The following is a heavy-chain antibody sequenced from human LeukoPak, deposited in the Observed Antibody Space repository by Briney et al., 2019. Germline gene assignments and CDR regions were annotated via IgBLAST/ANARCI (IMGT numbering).Heavy chain of an antibody. CDR1: GFSLSTSGVG. Sequence: SGPTLVNPTQTLTLTCTFSGFSLSTSGVGVGWIRQPPGKALEWLALIYWDDDKRYSPSLKSRLTITKDTSKNQVVLTMTNMDPVDTATYYCAHSRTDYGSGSYGFYYYGMDVWGKGTTVTVSS. CDR2: IYWDDDK. V-gene: IGHV2-5*02. CDR3: AHSRTDYGSGSYGFYYYGMDV. J-gene: IGHJ6*04. D-gene: IGHD3-10*01.